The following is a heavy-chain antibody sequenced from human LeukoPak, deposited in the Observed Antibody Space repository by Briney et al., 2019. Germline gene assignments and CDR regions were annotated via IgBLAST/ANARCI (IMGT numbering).Heavy chain of an antibody. CDR3: AKRSSSGRFDY. V-gene: IGHV3-23*01. CDR2: ISGSGDST. D-gene: IGHD1-26*01. CDR1: GFTFSNSA. Sequence: QRGGSLRLSCVASGFTFSNSAMSWVRQAPGRGLDWVSLISGSGDSTYYADSVKGRFTISRDNSKNTLYLQMNSLRAEDTAVYYCAKRSSSGRFDYWGQGTLVIVSS. J-gene: IGHJ4*02.